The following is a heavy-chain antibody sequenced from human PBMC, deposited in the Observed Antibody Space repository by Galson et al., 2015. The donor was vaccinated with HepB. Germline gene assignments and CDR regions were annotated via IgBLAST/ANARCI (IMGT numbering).Heavy chain of an antibody. CDR2: IRYDGSNK. D-gene: IGHD3-22*01. V-gene: IGHV3-30*02. Sequence: SLRLSCAASGFTFSSYGMHWVRQAPGKGLEWVAFIRYDGSNKYYADSVKGRFTISRDNSKNTLYLQMNSLRAEDTAVYYCAKAPHDSSGIDYWGQGTLVTVSS. CDR1: GFTFSSYG. J-gene: IGHJ4*02. CDR3: AKAPHDSSGIDY.